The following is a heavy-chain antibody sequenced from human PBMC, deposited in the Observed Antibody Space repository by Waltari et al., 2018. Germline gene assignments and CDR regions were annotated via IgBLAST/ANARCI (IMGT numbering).Heavy chain of an antibody. CDR3: ARGVTANWFDP. V-gene: IGHV3-7*04. Sequence: EVQLVESGGGLVQPGGSLRLSCAASGFTFSSYWMSWVRQAPGKGLEGVANIKQDGSEKYYVDSVKGRFTISRDNAKNSLYLQMNSLRAEDTAVYYCARGVTANWFDPWGQGTLVTVSS. J-gene: IGHJ5*02. CDR2: IKQDGSEK. CDR1: GFTFSSYW. D-gene: IGHD2-21*02.